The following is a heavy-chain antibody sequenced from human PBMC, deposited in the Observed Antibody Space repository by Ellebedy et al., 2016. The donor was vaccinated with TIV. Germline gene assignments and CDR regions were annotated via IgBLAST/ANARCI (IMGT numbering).Heavy chain of an antibody. D-gene: IGHD5-18*01. Sequence: GESLKISCAASGFTFSSYAMHWVRQAPGKGLEWVAVISYDGSNKYYADSVKGRFTISRDNFKNTLYLQMNSLRAEDTAVYYCARDREYSYGFSPLDYWGQGTLVTVSS. CDR1: GFTFSSYA. J-gene: IGHJ4*02. CDR3: ARDREYSYGFSPLDY. CDR2: ISYDGSNK. V-gene: IGHV3-30-3*01.